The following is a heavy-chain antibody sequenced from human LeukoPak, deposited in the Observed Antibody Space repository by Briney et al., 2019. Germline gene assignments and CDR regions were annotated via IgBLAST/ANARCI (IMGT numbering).Heavy chain of an antibody. CDR2: ISYDGSNK. CDR3: ARAEPIAATGTPDY. D-gene: IGHD6-13*01. V-gene: IGHV3-30-3*01. Sequence: GGSLRLSCAASGFTFSSYAMHWVRQAPGKGLEWVAVISYDGSNKYYADSVKGRFTISRDNSKNTLYLQMNSLRAEDTAVYYCARAEPIAATGTPDYWGQGILVTVSS. CDR1: GFTFSSYA. J-gene: IGHJ4*02.